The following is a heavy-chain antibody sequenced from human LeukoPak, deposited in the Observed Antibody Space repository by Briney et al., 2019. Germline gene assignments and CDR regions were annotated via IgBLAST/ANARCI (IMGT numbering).Heavy chain of an antibody. CDR1: GFTFSQSW. CDR3: VRRGPTTVTTHDAFDI. V-gene: IGHV3-74*01. CDR2: INSDGSST. D-gene: IGHD4-17*01. Sequence: GGSLRLSCAGSGFTFSQSWMHWVRQAPGKGLVWVSRINSDGSSTTYGDSVKGRFTISRDNARNSVYLQMNSLRAGDTAVYYCVRRGPTTVTTHDAFDIWGQGTMVTVSS. J-gene: IGHJ3*02.